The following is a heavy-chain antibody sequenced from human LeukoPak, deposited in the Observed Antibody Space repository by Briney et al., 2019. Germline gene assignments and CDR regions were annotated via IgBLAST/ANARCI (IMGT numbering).Heavy chain of an antibody. J-gene: IGHJ3*02. CDR1: GFTFDDYA. CDR2: ISWNSGNI. V-gene: IGHV3-9*01. CDR3: AKAANYYDSPDAFDI. D-gene: IGHD3-22*01. Sequence: PGGSLRLSCAASGFTFDDYAMHWVRQAPGKGLEWVSTISWNSGNIGYADSVKGRFTISRDNGKNSLYLQMNSLRAEDTAVYYCAKAANYYDSPDAFDIWGQGTMVTVSS.